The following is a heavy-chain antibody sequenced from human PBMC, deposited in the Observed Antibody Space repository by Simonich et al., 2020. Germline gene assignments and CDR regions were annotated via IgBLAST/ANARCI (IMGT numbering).Heavy chain of an antibody. Sequence: EVQLVESGGGLVQPGGSLRLSCAASGLTFSSYWMSWVRQAPGKGLEWVAKIKQDGSEKYYVDSVKGRFTITRDNAKNSLYLQMNSLRDEDTAVYYCARDGLGTAYYYYMDVWGKGTTVTVSS. CDR3: ARDGLGTAYYYYMDV. D-gene: IGHD7-27*01. J-gene: IGHJ6*03. CDR2: IKQDGSEK. CDR1: GLTFSSYW. V-gene: IGHV3-7*01.